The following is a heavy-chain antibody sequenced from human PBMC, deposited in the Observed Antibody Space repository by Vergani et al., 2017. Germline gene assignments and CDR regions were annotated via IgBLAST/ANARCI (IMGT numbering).Heavy chain of an antibody. CDR1: GGTFSSYT. CDR3: AKDIVGARGADY. D-gene: IGHD1-26*01. J-gene: IGHJ4*02. Sequence: QVQLVQSGAEVKKPGSSVKVSCKASGGTFSSYTISWVRQAPGQGLEWMGIINPSGGSTSYAQKFQGRVTMTRDTSTSTVYMELSSLRSEDTAVYYCAKDIVGARGADYWGQGTLVTVSS. V-gene: IGHV1-46*03. CDR2: INPSGGST.